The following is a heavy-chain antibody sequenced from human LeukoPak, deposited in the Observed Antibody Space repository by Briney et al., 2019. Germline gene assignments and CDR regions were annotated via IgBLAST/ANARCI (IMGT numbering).Heavy chain of an antibody. CDR2: IWYDGSNK. V-gene: IGHV3-33*06. CDR1: GFTFSSYG. D-gene: IGHD2-21*01. Sequence: GGSLRLSCAASGFTFSSYGMHWVRQAPGKGLEWVALIWYDGSNKYYADSVKGRFTISRDNSKNTLYLQMNSLRAEDTALYYCAKDSWSFHDAFDIWGQGTMVTVSS. J-gene: IGHJ3*02. CDR3: AKDSWSFHDAFDI.